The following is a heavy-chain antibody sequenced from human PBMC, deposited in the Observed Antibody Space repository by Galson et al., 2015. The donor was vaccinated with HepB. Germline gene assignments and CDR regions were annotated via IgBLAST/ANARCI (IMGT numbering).Heavy chain of an antibody. D-gene: IGHD6-6*01. Sequence: SLRLSCAASGFTFSNAWMNWVRQAPGKGLEWVGRIKSKTDGGTTDYAAPVKGRFTISRDDSKNTLYLQMNSLKTEDTAVYYCTTDISRRGGSSSSGVFYWGQGTLVTVSS. CDR2: IKSKTDGGTT. CDR3: TTDISRRGGSSSSGVFY. J-gene: IGHJ4*02. CDR1: GFTFSNAW. V-gene: IGHV3-15*07.